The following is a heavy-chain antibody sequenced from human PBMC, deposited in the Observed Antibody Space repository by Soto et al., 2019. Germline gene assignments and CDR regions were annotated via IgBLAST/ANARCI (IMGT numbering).Heavy chain of an antibody. V-gene: IGHV5-10-1*01. Sequence: PGESLKISCTVFGYTFTSFWISWVRQMPGKGLEWMGRIDPSDSYTNYSPSFQGHVSISADKSISTAYLQWSSLKASDTAVYYCARLYCTTATCDSWFDPWGQGTLVTVSS. D-gene: IGHD2-8*01. CDR1: GYTFTSFW. CDR3: ARLYCTTATCDSWFDP. J-gene: IGHJ5*02. CDR2: IDPSDSYT.